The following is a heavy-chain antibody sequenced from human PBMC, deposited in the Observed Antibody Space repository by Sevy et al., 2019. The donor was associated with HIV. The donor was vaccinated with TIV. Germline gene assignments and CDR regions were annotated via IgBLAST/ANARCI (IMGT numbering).Heavy chain of an antibody. D-gene: IGHD6-13*01. V-gene: IGHV4-61*01. CDR2: IYYSGST. Sequence: SETLSLTCTVSGGSVSSSSYYWSWIRHPPGKGLDWIGYIYYSGSTNYNPCLKSRVTISVDTSKNQFSLKLSSVTAADTAVYYCARERIPGIAVAGVYYYGMDVWGQGTTVTVSS. J-gene: IGHJ6*02. CDR1: GGSVSSSSYY. CDR3: ARERIPGIAVAGVYYYGMDV.